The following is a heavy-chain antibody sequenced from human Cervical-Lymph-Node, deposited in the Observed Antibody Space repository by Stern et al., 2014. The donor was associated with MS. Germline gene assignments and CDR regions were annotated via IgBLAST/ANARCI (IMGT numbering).Heavy chain of an antibody. CDR2: IYYSGGT. CDR1: GGSIRSYY. V-gene: IGHV4-59*01. J-gene: IGHJ4*02. D-gene: IGHD6-19*01. Sequence: QLQLQESGPGLVKPSETLSLTCTVSGGSIRSYYWSWLRPPPGKGLEWIGYIYYSGGTNYNPSLKSRVTISIDTSKNQFSLKLTSVTAADTAVYYCARGAGWYGYWGQGTLVTVSS. CDR3: ARGAGWYGY.